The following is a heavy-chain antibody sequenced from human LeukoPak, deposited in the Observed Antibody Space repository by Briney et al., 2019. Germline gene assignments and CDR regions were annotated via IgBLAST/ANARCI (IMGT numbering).Heavy chain of an antibody. CDR1: GGTFSSYS. Sequence: PGSSVKVSCKASGGTFSSYSISWVRQAPGQGLEWMGWISAYNGNTNYAQKLQGRVTMTTDTSTSTAYMELRSLRSDGTAVYYCARVGLTVYYYYMDVWGKGTTVTISS. CDR3: ARVGLTVYYYYMDV. D-gene: IGHD4/OR15-4a*01. CDR2: ISAYNGNT. V-gene: IGHV1-18*01. J-gene: IGHJ6*03.